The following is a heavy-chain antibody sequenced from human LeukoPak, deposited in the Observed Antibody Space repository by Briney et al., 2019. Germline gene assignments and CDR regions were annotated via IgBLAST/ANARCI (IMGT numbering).Heavy chain of an antibody. CDR3: AREGSYCVGGDCYSFDF. J-gene: IGHJ4*02. V-gene: IGHV1-2*02. CDR2: MHAGNGNT. Sequence: ASVKVSCKASGYRFISHYIHWVRQAPGQGPEWLGWMHAGNGNTRYPEKFEGRVTMTRDTSSNTAYMVLPSLRSDDTAVYYCAREGSYCVGGDCYSFDFWGQGTLVTVSS. D-gene: IGHD2-21*02. CDR1: GYRFISHY.